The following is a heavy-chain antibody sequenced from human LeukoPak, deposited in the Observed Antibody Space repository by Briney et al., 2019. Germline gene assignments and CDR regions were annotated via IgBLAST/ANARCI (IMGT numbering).Heavy chain of an antibody. CDR1: GFTFSSYW. CDR3: ARDLGGLSGYGMDV. CDR2: IKPDGSEK. Sequence: PGGSLRLSCAASGFTFSSYWMHWVRQAPGKGLEWVANIKPDGSEKKYVDSVKGRFTISRDNAKNSLYLQMNSLRAEDTAVYYCARDLGGLSGYGMDVWGQGTTVTVSS. V-gene: IGHV3-7*03. J-gene: IGHJ6*02. D-gene: IGHD2-15*01.